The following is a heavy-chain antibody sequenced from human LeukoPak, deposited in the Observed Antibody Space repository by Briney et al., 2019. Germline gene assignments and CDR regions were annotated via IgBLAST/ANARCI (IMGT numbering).Heavy chain of an antibody. CDR3: AKDSTYYDILTGYSPFDY. J-gene: IGHJ4*02. Sequence: GGSLRLSCAASGFTFSSYAMSWVRQAPGKGLKWVSAISGSGGSTYYADSVKGRFTISRDNSKNTLYLQMNSLRAEDTAVYYCAKDSTYYDILTGYSPFDYWGQGTLVTVSS. CDR1: GFTFSSYA. D-gene: IGHD3-9*01. CDR2: ISGSGGST. V-gene: IGHV3-23*01.